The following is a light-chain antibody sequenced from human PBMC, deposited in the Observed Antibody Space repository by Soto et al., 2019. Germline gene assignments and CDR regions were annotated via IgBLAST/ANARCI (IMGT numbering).Light chain of an antibody. CDR3: KQYYSYPLT. V-gene: IGKV1-8*01. CDR2: AAY. J-gene: IGKJ4*01. Sequence: AIRMTQSPSSLSASTGDRGTITCRAGQGISSYLAWYQQKPGKAHKLLNYAAYTLQSGVQSRFSGSGSGTDFTLTIRCLQSEDFATYYCKQYYSYPLTFGGGTKVDIK. CDR1: QGISSY.